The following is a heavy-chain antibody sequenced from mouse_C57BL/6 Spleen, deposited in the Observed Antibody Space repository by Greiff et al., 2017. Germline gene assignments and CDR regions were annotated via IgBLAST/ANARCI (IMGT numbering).Heavy chain of an antibody. D-gene: IGHD2-1*01. V-gene: IGHV3-6*01. J-gene: IGHJ3*01. CDR1: GYSITSGYY. CDR3: ASYGNFFAY. Sequence: VQLQQSGPGLVKPSQSLSLTCSVTGYSITSGYYWNWIRQFPGNKLEWMGYISYDGSNNYNPSLKNRISITRDTSKNQFFLKLNSVTTEDTATYYCASYGNFFAYWGQGTLVTVSA. CDR2: ISYDGSN.